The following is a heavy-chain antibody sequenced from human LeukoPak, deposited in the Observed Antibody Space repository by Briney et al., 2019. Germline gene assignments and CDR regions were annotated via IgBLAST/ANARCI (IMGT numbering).Heavy chain of an antibody. CDR2: IIPLIGAP. V-gene: IGHV1-69*06. D-gene: IGHD5/OR15-5a*01. CDR1: AGTFSRYA. J-gene: IGHJ4*02. Sequence: ASVKVSFKPSAGTFSRYAVSWLGQAHGQGPEWMGGIIPLIGAPKYARAFQDRVTITADKSTSTTYMELRSLRSEDTAVYYCARVPHAETMSGIVFYYYDYWGQGAVVSVSS. CDR3: ARVPHAETMSGIVFYYYDY.